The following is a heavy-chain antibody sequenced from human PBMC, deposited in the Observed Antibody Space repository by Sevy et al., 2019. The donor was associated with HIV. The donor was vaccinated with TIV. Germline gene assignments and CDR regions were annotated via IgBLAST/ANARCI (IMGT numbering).Heavy chain of an antibody. D-gene: IGHD1-20*01. Sequence: ASVKVSCKASGYTFTSYDINWVRQATGQGLEWMGWMNPNSGNTGYAQKFQGRVTMTRNNSIRTAYMELSSLRSEDTAEYYCATVCNWNDFDNWGQGTLVIVSS. CDR2: MNPNSGNT. CDR3: ATVCNWNDFDN. J-gene: IGHJ4*02. CDR1: GYTFTSYD. V-gene: IGHV1-8*01.